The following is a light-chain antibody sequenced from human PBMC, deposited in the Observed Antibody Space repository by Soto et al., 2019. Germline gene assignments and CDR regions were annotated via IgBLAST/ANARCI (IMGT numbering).Light chain of an antibody. CDR3: QHLNSYPVT. J-gene: IGKJ5*01. Sequence: IQMPQSPSTLSASVGDRVTITCRASQSISSWLAWYQQKPGKAPKLLIYAASTLQSGVPSRFSGSGSGTEFTLTISSLQPEDFATYYCQHLNSYPVTFGQGTRLE. CDR2: AAS. V-gene: IGKV1-5*01. CDR1: QSISSW.